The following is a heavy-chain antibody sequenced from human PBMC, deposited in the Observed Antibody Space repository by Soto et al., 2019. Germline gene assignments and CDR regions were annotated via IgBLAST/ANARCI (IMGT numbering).Heavy chain of an antibody. CDR2: IYYSGST. Sequence: PSETLSLTCTVSGGSISSYYWSWIRQPPGKGLEWIGYIYYSGSTNYNPSLKSRVTISVDTSKNQCSLKLSSVTAADTHVYYCARDLQWRDYGGNSKPSGMDVWGHGTTDTVS. CDR3: ARDLQWRDYGGNSKPSGMDV. CDR1: GGSISSYY. J-gene: IGHJ6*02. D-gene: IGHD4-17*01. V-gene: IGHV4-59*01.